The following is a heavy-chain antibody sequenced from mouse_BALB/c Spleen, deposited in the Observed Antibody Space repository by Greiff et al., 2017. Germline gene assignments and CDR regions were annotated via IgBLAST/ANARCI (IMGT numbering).Heavy chain of an antibody. V-gene: IGHV5-6-5*01. D-gene: IGHD2-4*01. Sequence: EVKLMESGGGLVKPGGSLKLSCAASGFTFSSYAMSWVRQTPEKRLEWVASISSGGSTYYPDSVKGRFTISRDNARNILYLQMSSLSSEDTAMYYCAREDMITGFAYWGQGTLVTVSA. CDR3: AREDMITGFAY. CDR1: GFTFSSYA. J-gene: IGHJ3*01. CDR2: ISSGGST.